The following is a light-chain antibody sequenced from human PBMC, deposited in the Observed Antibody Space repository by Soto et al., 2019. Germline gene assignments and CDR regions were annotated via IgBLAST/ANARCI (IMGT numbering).Light chain of an antibody. CDR3: QQANSVPIT. Sequence: DIQMTQSPSSVSASVGDRVTITCRASQDISSRLAWYQQKPGKAPKLLIHAASSLQSGAPSRFSGRGSGTEFTLTISSLQPEDFATYYCQQANSVPITFGQGTRLEIK. CDR1: QDISSR. J-gene: IGKJ5*01. V-gene: IGKV1-12*01. CDR2: AAS.